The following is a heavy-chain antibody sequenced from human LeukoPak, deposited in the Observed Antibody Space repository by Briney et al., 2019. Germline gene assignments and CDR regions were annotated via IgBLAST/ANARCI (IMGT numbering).Heavy chain of an antibody. J-gene: IGHJ6*03. CDR3: ARVPRSYYYYYYMDV. Sequence: PSETLSLTCTVSDDSISDYYRGWIRQPPGKGLEWIGYFHNSGTSTYNPSLKSRVTISADTSKNQLSLKLNSLTTADTAVYYCARVPRSYYYYYYMDVWGKGTTVTVSS. CDR1: DDSISDYY. V-gene: IGHV4-59*01. CDR2: FHNSGTS.